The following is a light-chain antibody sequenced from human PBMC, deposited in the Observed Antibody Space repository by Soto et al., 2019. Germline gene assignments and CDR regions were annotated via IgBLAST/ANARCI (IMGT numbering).Light chain of an antibody. Sequence: QSVLTQSPSASASLGASVKLTCTLTSGHSSYAIAWHQQQPEKGPRFLMKINSDGSHSKGDGIPDRFSGSRSGAERYLTISSLQSEDEADYYCQTWGTGIHVVFGGGTKLTVL. J-gene: IGLJ2*01. CDR3: QTWGTGIHVV. V-gene: IGLV4-69*01. CDR2: INSDGSH. CDR1: SGHSSYA.